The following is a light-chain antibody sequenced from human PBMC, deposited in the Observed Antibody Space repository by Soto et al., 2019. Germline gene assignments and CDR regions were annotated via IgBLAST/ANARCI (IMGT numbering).Light chain of an antibody. CDR2: AND. J-gene: IGLJ1*01. V-gene: IGLV1-40*01. CDR3: QSYDSSLSGDV. Sequence: QSVLTQPPSVSGAPGQRVTIPCTGSSSNIGAGYDVHWYQQIPGTAPKLFIYANDNRPSGVPDRFSGSKSGTSASLAITGLQAEDEADYYCQSYDSSLSGDVFGTGTKLTVL. CDR1: SSNIGAGYD.